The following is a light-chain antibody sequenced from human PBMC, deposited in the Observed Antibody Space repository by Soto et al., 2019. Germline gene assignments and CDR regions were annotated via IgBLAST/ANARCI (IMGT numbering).Light chain of an antibody. CDR3: QQFSLYWA. Sequence: DIQMTQSPSTLFASVGVRVSITCRHSKNINRRLAWYQQKPGKAPKIIIHNADTLESGVPSSFSGSGYGTEFILTTSSLQPDDFATYYCQQFSLYWAFGQGTKVDIK. J-gene: IGKJ1*01. CDR2: NAD. CDR1: KNINRR. V-gene: IGKV1-5*01.